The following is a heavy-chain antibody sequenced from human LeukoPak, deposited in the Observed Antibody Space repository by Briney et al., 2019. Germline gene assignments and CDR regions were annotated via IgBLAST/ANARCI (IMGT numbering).Heavy chain of an antibody. D-gene: IGHD3-22*01. J-gene: IGHJ3*02. CDR1: GYSISHGYY. CDR2: IYYSGST. V-gene: IGHV4-38-2*02. CDR3: ASQRVVITIRAFDI. Sequence: SETLSLTCSVSGYSISHGYYWGWIRQPPGKGLEWIGSIYYSGSTYYNPSLKSRVTISVDTSKNQFSLKLSSVTAADTAVYYCASQRVVITIRAFDIWGQGTMVTVSS.